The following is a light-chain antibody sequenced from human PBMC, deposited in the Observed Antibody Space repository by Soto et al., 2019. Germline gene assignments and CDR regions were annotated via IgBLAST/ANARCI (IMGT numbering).Light chain of an antibody. CDR3: QQYGSSPRT. J-gene: IGKJ1*01. CDR2: DAS. CDR1: QSVSSY. Sequence: EIVLTQSPGTLSLSPGERATLSCGASQSVSSYLAWYQQKPGQAPRLLIYDASSRATGTPDRFSGSGSGTDFTLTSSRLEPEDFAVYYCQQYGSSPRTFGQGTKVDIK. V-gene: IGKV3-20*01.